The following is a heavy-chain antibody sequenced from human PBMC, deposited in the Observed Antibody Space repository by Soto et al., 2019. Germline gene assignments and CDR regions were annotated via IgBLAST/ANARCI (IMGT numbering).Heavy chain of an antibody. CDR3: ASVAYGGTYRPWFYYYDLDV. CDR1: GSAFNIYG. Sequence: EVQLLESGGGLVQPGGSLRLSCAASGSAFNIYGMNWVRQAPGKGLEWVSGLSGTGDDIYYADSVKGRFTISRDNSQNTVYLQMNSLRAEDTAVYYCASVAYGGTYRPWFYYYDLDVWGQGTTVTVSS. J-gene: IGHJ6*02. CDR2: LSGTGDDI. V-gene: IGHV3-23*01. D-gene: IGHD3-10*01.